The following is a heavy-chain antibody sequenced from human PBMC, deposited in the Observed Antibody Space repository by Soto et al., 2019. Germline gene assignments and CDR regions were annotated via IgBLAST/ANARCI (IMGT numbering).Heavy chain of an antibody. CDR1: GGSISSYY. D-gene: IGHD2-15*01. CDR3: ARDCSGGSCHDC. CDR2: IYYSGST. V-gene: IGHV4-59*01. J-gene: IGHJ4*02. Sequence: QVQLQESGPGLVKPSETLSLTCTVSGGSISSYYWSWIRQPPGKGLEWIGYIYYSGSTNYNPSLKSRVTISVDTSKNQFSLKLSSVTAADTAVYYCARDCSGGSCHDCWGQGTLVTVSS.